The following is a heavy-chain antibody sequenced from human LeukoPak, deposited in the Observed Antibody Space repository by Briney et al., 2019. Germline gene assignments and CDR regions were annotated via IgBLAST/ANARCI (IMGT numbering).Heavy chain of an antibody. CDR2: IYYSGST. CDR3: ARARALKRDSSVFDI. CDR1: GGFISSSSYY. J-gene: IGHJ3*02. V-gene: IGHV4-39*07. Sequence: PSETLSLTCTVSGGFISSSSYYWGWIRQPPGKGLEWIGSIYYSGSTYYNPSLKSRVTISVDTSKNQFSLKLSSVTAADTAVYYCARARALKRDSSVFDIWGQGTMVTVSS. D-gene: IGHD3-22*01.